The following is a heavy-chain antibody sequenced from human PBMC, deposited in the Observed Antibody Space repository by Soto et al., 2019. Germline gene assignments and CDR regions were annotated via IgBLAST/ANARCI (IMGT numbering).Heavy chain of an antibody. D-gene: IGHD1-26*01. CDR3: AKDSEWELLGNYYYGMDV. CDR2: INGAGSTT. V-gene: IGHV3-74*01. J-gene: IGHJ6*02. Sequence: GGSLRLSCAASGFTFFSYWMHWVRQAPGKGLVWVSRINGAGSTTTYADSVKGRFTISRDNSKNTLYLQMNSLRAEDTAVYYCAKDSEWELLGNYYYGMDVWGQGTTVTVSS. CDR1: GFTFFSYW.